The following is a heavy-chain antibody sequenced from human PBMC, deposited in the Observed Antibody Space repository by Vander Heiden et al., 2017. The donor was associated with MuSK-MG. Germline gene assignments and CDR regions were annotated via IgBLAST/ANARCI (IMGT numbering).Heavy chain of an antibody. CDR3: ARGGQMTTVTVYYYYYMDV. CDR2: IWYDGSNK. D-gene: IGHD4-4*01. CDR1: GFTFSSHG. Sequence: QVQLVESGGGVVQPGRSLRLSCAASGFTFSSHGMHWVRQGPGKGLEWVAGIWYDGSNKYYADSVKGRFTISRDNSKNTLYLQMNSLRAEDTAVYYCARGGQMTTVTVYYYYYMDVWGKGTTVTVSS. J-gene: IGHJ6*03. V-gene: IGHV3-33*01.